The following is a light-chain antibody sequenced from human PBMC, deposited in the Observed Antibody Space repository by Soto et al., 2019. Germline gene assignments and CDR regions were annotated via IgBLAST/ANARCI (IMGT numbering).Light chain of an antibody. Sequence: DVVMTQSPDSLAVSLGERATINCKSSQSVLYSSNNKNYLAWYQQKPGQPPKLLIYWASTRESGVPDRFSGGGSETDFTLTIVSLQAEDVAVYYCQQYYSLPLTFGGGTKVESK. V-gene: IGKV4-1*01. CDR1: QSVLYSSNNKNY. CDR2: WAS. J-gene: IGKJ4*01. CDR3: QQYYSLPLT.